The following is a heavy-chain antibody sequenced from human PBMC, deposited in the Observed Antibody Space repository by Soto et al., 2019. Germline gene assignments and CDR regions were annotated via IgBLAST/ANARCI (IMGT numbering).Heavy chain of an antibody. CDR3: ARSGSLWFGETIDY. Sequence: SETLSLTCTVSGGSISSYYWSWIRQPPGKGLEWIGYIYYSGSTNYNPSLKSRVTISVDTSKNQFSLKLSSVTAADTAVYYCARSGSLWFGETIDYWGQGTLVTVS. J-gene: IGHJ4*02. CDR1: GGSISSYY. V-gene: IGHV4-59*01. CDR2: IYYSGST. D-gene: IGHD3-10*01.